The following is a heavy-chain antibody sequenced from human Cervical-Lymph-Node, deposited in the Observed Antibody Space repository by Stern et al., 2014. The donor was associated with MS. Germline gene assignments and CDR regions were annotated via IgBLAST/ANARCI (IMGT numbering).Heavy chain of an antibody. CDR2: IYPGDSET. CDR3: ARRGHGYMGIDY. V-gene: IGHV5-51*03. Sequence: EVQLVESGAEVRKPGESLGISCEVSGYRFTNNWIGWVRQVPGKGLEWRAIIYPGDSETRYSPSFQGQVTILVDKSNSITYLQWSSLKASDTAIYYCARRGHGYMGIDYWGQGTLVTVSS. CDR1: GYRFTNNW. J-gene: IGHJ4*02. D-gene: IGHD1-1*01.